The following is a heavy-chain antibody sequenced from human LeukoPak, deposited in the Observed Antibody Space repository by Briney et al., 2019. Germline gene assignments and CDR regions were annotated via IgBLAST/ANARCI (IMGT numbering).Heavy chain of an antibody. CDR2: ISGSGGST. J-gene: IGHJ4*02. Sequence: GGSLRLSCAASGFTFSSYAMSWVRQAPGKGLEWVPAISGSGGSTYYADSVKGRFTISRDNSKNTLYLQMNSLRAEDTAVYYCAKDFRGYNTPFDYWGQGTLVTVSS. CDR3: AKDFRGYNTPFDY. CDR1: GFTFSSYA. D-gene: IGHD5-24*01. V-gene: IGHV3-23*01.